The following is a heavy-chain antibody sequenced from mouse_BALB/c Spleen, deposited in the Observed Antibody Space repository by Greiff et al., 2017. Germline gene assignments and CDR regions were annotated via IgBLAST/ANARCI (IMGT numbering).Heavy chain of an antibody. V-gene: IGHV1-5*01. Sequence: VQLQQSGTVLARPGASVKMSCKASGYSFTSYWMHWVKQRPGQGLEWIGAIYPGNSDTSYNQKFKGKAKLTAVTSASTAYMELSSLTNEDSAVYYCTRDTTASFFDYWGQGTTRTVSS. CDR3: TRDTTASFFDY. CDR1: GYSFTSYW. D-gene: IGHD1-2*01. J-gene: IGHJ2*01. CDR2: IYPGNSDT.